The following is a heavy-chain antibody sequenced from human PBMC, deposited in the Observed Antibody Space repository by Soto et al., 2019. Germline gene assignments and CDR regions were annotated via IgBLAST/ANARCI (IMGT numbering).Heavy chain of an antibody. CDR3: ARRVFSGLQFPYYYYGMDV. J-gene: IGHJ6*02. Sequence: PGESLKISCKASGYTFASYWISWVRQMPGKGLEWMGRIDPSDSYTNYSPSFQGHVTISADKSISTAYLQWSSLKASDTAMYYCARRVFSGLQFPYYYYGMDVWGQGTTVTVSS. D-gene: IGHD5-12*01. V-gene: IGHV5-10-1*01. CDR1: GYTFASYW. CDR2: IDPSDSYT.